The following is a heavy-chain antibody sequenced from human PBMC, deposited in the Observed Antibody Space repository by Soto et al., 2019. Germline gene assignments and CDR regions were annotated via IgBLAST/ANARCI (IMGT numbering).Heavy chain of an antibody. D-gene: IGHD3-3*01. J-gene: IGHJ4*02. CDR1: GYTFTSYG. CDR2: ISAYNGNT. Sequence: ASVKVSCKASGYTFTSYGISWVRQAPGQGLEWMGWISAYNGNTNYAQKLQGRVTMTTDTSTSTAYMALRSLRSDDTAVYYCARGYYDFWSGYPYYFDYWGQGTLVTVSS. V-gene: IGHV1-18*01. CDR3: ARGYYDFWSGYPYYFDY.